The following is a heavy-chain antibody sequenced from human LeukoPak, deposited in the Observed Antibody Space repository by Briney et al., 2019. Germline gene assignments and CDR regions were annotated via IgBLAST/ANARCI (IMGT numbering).Heavy chain of an antibody. CDR2: IYPVDSDT. D-gene: IGHD3-3*01. J-gene: IGHJ4*02. V-gene: IGHV5-51*01. CDR3: ARGDDFWSGLAVG. Sequence: KPGGSPETSCQGPGYRFTSYWIGWVRQLPGKGLEWMGIIYPVDSDTRQSPSFPGQVTISADNPISTAYLQWSGLKAAVTAMYYCARGDDFWSGLAVGWGQGTLVTVSS. CDR1: GYRFTSYW.